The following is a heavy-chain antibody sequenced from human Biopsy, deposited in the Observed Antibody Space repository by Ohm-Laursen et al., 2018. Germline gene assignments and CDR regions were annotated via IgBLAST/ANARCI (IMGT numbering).Heavy chain of an antibody. D-gene: IGHD2-8*01. Sequence: SDTLSLTWAVYVGSFSGYYWSWIRQPPGKGLEWIGEIKHSGSTNYNPSLKSRVTISVDTSKNQFSLKLSSVTVADTAVYYCARGMRYCTNAVCYKSGSGSYYRYYYGMDVWGQGTTVTVSS. CDR2: IKHSGST. CDR1: VGSFSGYY. CDR3: ARGMRYCTNAVCYKSGSGSYYRYYYGMDV. J-gene: IGHJ6*02. V-gene: IGHV4-34*01.